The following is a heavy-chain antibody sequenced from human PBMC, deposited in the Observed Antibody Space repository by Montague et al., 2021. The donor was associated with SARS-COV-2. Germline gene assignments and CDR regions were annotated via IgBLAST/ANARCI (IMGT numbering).Heavy chain of an antibody. D-gene: IGHD1-1*01. J-gene: IGHJ6*02. Sequence: CAISGDSVSSNSATCNWVRQSPSRGLEWLGRTYYRSKWYNDYAVSVRGRVTINPDTSKNQFSLQLNPVTPEDTAIYYCTSGREGNYNVMDVWGQGTTVTVSS. CDR1: GDSVSSNSAT. V-gene: IGHV6-1*01. CDR3: TSGREGNYNVMDV. CDR2: TYYRSKWYN.